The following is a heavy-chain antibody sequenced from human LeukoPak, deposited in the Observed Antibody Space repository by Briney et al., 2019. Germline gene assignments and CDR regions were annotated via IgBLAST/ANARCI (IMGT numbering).Heavy chain of an antibody. D-gene: IGHD1-26*01. Sequence: SKTLSPTCTVPGGSISSYYWSWFRQPAGKGLEWIGRIYTGGSTNYNPSLKSRVTMSVDSSNNQFSLKLSSVTAADTAVYYCARENTGSYREFDYWGQGTLVTVSS. V-gene: IGHV4-4*07. CDR2: IYTGGST. CDR3: ARENTGSYREFDY. J-gene: IGHJ4*02. CDR1: GGSISSYY.